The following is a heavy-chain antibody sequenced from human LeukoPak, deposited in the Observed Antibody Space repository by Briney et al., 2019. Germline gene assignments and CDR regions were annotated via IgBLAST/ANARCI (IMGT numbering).Heavy chain of an antibody. Sequence: SETLSLTCAVYGGSFSGYYWSWIRQPPGKGLGWIGEINHSGSTNYNPSLKSRVTISVDTSKNQFSLKLSSVTAADTAVYYCARGFFGLLYYDILTGFDYWGQGTLVTVSS. CDR2: INHSGST. CDR3: ARGFFGLLYYDILTGFDY. D-gene: IGHD3-9*01. CDR1: GGSFSGYY. V-gene: IGHV4-34*01. J-gene: IGHJ4*02.